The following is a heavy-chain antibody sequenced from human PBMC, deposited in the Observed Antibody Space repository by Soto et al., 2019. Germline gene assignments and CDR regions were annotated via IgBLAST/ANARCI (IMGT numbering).Heavy chain of an antibody. CDR3: ARGQDIVATITGY. CDR2: ISSSSSYI. J-gene: IGHJ4*02. Sequence: PGGSLRLSCAASGFTCSSYSMNWVRQAPGKGLEWVSSISSSSSYIYYADSVKGRFTISRDNAKNSLYLQMNSLRAEDTAVYYCARGQDIVATITGYWGQGTLVTVSS. V-gene: IGHV3-21*01. CDR1: GFTCSSYS. D-gene: IGHD5-12*01.